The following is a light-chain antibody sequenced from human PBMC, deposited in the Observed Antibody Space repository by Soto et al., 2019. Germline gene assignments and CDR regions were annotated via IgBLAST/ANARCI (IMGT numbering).Light chain of an antibody. J-gene: IGKJ4*01. Sequence: VVLTQSPGTLSLSPGERATLSCRASQSVGRRYLAGYQQKPGQAPRLLIYDTSDRASDIPDRFSGGGSETDFSLTISRLVPEDSAVYYCQHQGTFGGGTKVEIK. CDR1: QSVGRRY. CDR3: QHQGT. CDR2: DTS. V-gene: IGKV3-20*01.